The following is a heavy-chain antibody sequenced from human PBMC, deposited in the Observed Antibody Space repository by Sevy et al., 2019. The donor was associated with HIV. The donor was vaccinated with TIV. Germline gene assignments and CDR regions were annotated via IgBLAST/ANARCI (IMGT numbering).Heavy chain of an antibody. Sequence: GGSPRLSCAASGFTFSSYSMNWVRQAPGKGLEWVSYISSSSTIYYADSVKGRFTISRDNAKNSLYLQMNSLRDEDTAVYHCARGPTVTTMDYWGQGTLVTVSS. J-gene: IGHJ4*02. D-gene: IGHD4-17*01. CDR1: GFTFSSYS. CDR2: ISSSSTI. V-gene: IGHV3-48*02. CDR3: ARGPTVTTMDY.